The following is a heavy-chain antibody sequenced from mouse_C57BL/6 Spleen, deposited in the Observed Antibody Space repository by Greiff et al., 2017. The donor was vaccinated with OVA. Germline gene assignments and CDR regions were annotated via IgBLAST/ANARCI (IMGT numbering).Heavy chain of an antibody. CDR1: GFSFNTYA. D-gene: IGHD3-3*01. J-gene: IGHJ3*01. CDR3: VREGGLAWFAY. V-gene: IGHV10-1*01. CDR2: IRSKSNNYAT. Sequence: EVQVVESSGGLVQPKGSLKLSCAASGFSFNTYAMNWVRQAPGKGLEWVARIRSKSNNYATYYADSVKDRFTISRDDSESMLYLQMNNLKTEDTAMYYCVREGGLAWFAYWGQGTLVTVSA.